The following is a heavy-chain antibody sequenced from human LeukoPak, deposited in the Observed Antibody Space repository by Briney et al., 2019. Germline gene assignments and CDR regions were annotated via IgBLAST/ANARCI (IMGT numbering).Heavy chain of an antibody. Sequence: SETLSLTCAVYGGSFSDYYWSWIRQPSGKGLEWIGEVNDSGSTNNNPSLKSRVIMSVDTSKNQFSLKLSSVTAADTAVYYCARDGPVRITGTSPIDYWGQGTLVTVSS. CDR2: VNDSGST. J-gene: IGHJ4*02. V-gene: IGHV4-34*01. CDR3: ARDGPVRITGTSPIDY. D-gene: IGHD1-20*01. CDR1: GGSFSDYY.